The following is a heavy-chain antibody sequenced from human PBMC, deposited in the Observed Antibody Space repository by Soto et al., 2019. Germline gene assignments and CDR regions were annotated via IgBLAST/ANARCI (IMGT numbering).Heavy chain of an antibody. CDR2: ISSSSSYI. D-gene: IGHD3-3*01. J-gene: IGHJ4*02. CDR1: GFTFSSYS. V-gene: IGHV3-21*01. Sequence: EVQLVESGGGLVKPGGSLRLSCAASGFTFSSYSMNWVRQAPGKGLEWVSSISSSSSYIYYADPVKGRFTISRDNAKNSLYLQMNSLRAEDTAVYYCARDRIFDFPFDYWGQGTLVTVSS. CDR3: ARDRIFDFPFDY.